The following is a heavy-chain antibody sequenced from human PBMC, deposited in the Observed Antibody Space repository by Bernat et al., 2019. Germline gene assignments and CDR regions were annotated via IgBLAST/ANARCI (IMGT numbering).Heavy chain of an antibody. Sequence: QVQLAESGGGVVQPGTSLRLSCAASGFMFNTYGMLWVRLAPGKGLEWVAVISYDGTTKHYIESVRDRFTISRDDSKNTLYLQMNSLRAEDTAVDYCGRGHPDLFDSWGQGTLVRVSS. J-gene: IGHJ4*02. CDR2: ISYDGTTK. CDR1: GFMFNTYG. V-gene: IGHV3-33*01. CDR3: GRGHPDLFDS.